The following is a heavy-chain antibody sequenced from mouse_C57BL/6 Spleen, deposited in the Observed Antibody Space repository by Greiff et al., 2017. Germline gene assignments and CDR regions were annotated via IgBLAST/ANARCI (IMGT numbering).Heavy chain of an antibody. CDR2: INPGSGGT. V-gene: IGHV1-54*01. D-gene: IGHD2-2*01. Sequence: ESGAELVRPGTSVKVSCKASGYAFTNYLIEWVKQRPGQGLEWIGVINPGSGGTNYNEKFKGKATLTADKSSSTAYMQLSSLTSEDSAVYCCARWLPPMDYWGQGTSVTVSS. CDR3: ARWLPPMDY. CDR1: GYAFTNYL. J-gene: IGHJ4*01.